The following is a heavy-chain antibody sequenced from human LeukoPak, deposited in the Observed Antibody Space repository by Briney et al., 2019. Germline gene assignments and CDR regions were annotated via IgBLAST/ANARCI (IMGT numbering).Heavy chain of an antibody. D-gene: IGHD6-13*01. CDR1: GYTFTGYY. Sequence: SVKVSCKASGYTFTGYYMHWVRQAPGQGLEWMGWINPNSGGTNYAQKFQGRVTMTRDTSISTAYMELSRLRSDDTAVYYCARGPRYSSSWYFWFDPWGQGTLVTVSS. CDR3: ARGPRYSSSWYFWFDP. CDR2: INPNSGGT. V-gene: IGHV1-2*02. J-gene: IGHJ5*02.